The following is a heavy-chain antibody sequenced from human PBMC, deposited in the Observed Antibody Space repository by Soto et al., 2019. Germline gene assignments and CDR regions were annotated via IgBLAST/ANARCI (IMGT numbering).Heavy chain of an antibody. CDR3: AREGAVAGSQDF. D-gene: IGHD6-19*01. Sequence: GGSLRLSCAASGFIFSDYGIHWVRQAPGKGLEWVALIRYDGSKKYYADSVKGRFTVSRDNINSTLYLEMNSLRVEDSAVYYCAREGAVAGSQDFWGQGALVTVSS. J-gene: IGHJ4*02. CDR1: GFIFSDYG. V-gene: IGHV3-30*02. CDR2: IRYDGSKK.